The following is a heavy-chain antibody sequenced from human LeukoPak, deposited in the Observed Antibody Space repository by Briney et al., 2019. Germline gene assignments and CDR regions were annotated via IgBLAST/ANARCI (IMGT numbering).Heavy chain of an antibody. Sequence: SETLSLTCTVSGGSISSSSYYWGWIRQPPGKGLEWIGSIYYSGSTYYNPSLKSRVTISVDTSKNQFSLKLSSVTAADTAVYYCARALSGYSSSSYYGMDVWGQGTTVTVSS. D-gene: IGHD6-6*01. V-gene: IGHV4-39*07. CDR1: GGSISSSSYY. CDR3: ARALSGYSSSSYYGMDV. CDR2: IYYSGST. J-gene: IGHJ6*02.